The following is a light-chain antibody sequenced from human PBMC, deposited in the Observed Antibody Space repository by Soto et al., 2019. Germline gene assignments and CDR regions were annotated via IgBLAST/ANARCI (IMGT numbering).Light chain of an antibody. J-gene: IGLJ1*01. V-gene: IGLV2-14*02. CDR3: SSFTSRFTFNYI. CDR1: SSDVGSYNL. CDR2: EVT. Sequence: QSALTQPASVSGSPGQSITISCTGTSSDVGSYNLVSWYQQHPGKAPKLMIYEVTNRPSGVSNRFSGSKSGNTASLTISGLQAEDDADYYCSSFTSRFTFNYIFGTGTKVTVL.